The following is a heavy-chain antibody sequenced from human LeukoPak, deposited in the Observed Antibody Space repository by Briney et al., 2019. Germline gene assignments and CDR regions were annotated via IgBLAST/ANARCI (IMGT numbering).Heavy chain of an antibody. CDR3: ARPAVEYCSSTSCHNYFEY. CDR2: INQDGSGK. J-gene: IGHJ4*02. Sequence: GGSLRLSCAASGFTFSSYWMSWVRQAPGKGLEWVADINQDGSGKYYVGSVKGRFTISRDNAKNSLYLQMNSLRAEDTAVFYCARPAVEYCSSTSCHNYFEYWGQGTLVTVSS. V-gene: IGHV3-7*01. CDR1: GFTFSSYW. D-gene: IGHD2-2*01.